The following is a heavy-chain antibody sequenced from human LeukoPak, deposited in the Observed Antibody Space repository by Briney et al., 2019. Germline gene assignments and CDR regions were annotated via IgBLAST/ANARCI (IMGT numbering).Heavy chain of an antibody. CDR3: AKLMIAVAGGAFDI. CDR2: ISSSSSYI. D-gene: IGHD6-19*01. V-gene: IGHV3-21*04. J-gene: IGHJ3*02. Sequence: PGGSLRLSCAASGFTFSSYSMNWVRQAPGKGLEWVSSISSSSSYIYYADSVKGRFTISRDNSKNTLYLQMNSLRAEDTAVYYCAKLMIAVAGGAFDIWGQGTMVTVSS. CDR1: GFTFSSYS.